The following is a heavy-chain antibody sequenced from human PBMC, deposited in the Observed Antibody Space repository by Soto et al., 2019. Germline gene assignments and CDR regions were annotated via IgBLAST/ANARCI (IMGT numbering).Heavy chain of an antibody. CDR1: GYTFTSYA. D-gene: IGHD4-17*01. V-gene: IGHV1-3*01. CDR2: INAGNGNT. Sequence: ASVKVSCKASGYTFTSYAMHWVRQAPGQRLEWMGWINAGNGNTKYSQKFQGRVTITRDTSASTAYMELSSLRSEDTAVYYCARMNYGDYSCGAYYYYGMDVWGQGTTVTVSS. J-gene: IGHJ6*02. CDR3: ARMNYGDYSCGAYYYYGMDV.